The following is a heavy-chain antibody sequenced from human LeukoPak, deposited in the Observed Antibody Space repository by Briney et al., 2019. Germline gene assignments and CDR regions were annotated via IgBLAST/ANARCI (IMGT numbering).Heavy chain of an antibody. Sequence: GGSLRLSCVGSGFTFSTYWMTWVRQAPRTGLEWVASIMFDGSQKYYVDSVKGRFTISRDNAKNSLYLQMDSLRVEDTAMYYCARYFNSNGYSSLRGDYWGQGTLVTVSS. CDR2: IMFDGSQK. CDR3: ARYFNSNGYSSLRGDY. J-gene: IGHJ4*02. CDR1: GFTFSTYW. V-gene: IGHV3-7*01. D-gene: IGHD2/OR15-2a*01.